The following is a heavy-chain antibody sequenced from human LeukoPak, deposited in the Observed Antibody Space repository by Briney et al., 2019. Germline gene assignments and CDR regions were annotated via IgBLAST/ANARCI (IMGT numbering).Heavy chain of an antibody. CDR2: ISSSSSYM. CDR1: GFTFSTYT. J-gene: IGHJ6*02. CDR3: ARDRVSSRVYYGMDV. V-gene: IGHV3-21*01. D-gene: IGHD6-13*01. Sequence: GGSLRLSCAASGFTFSTYTINWVRQAPGKGLEWVSSISSSSSYMYYADSLKGRFTISRDNAKNSLYLQMNSLRAEDTAVYYCARDRVSSRVYYGMDVWGQGTTVTVSS.